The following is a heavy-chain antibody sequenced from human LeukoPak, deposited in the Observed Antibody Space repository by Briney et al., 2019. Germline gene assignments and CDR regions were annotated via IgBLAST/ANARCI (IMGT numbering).Heavy chain of an antibody. J-gene: IGHJ4*02. CDR1: GFMFSSNT. CDR2: IKEDGSEK. CDR3: ARDRYYGSGSYYNGYFDY. Sequence: PGGSLRLSCVVSGFMFSSNTMTWVRQAPGKGLEWVANIKEDGSEKHYVDSVKGRSTISRDNAKNSLYLQMNSLRAEDTAVYYCARDRYYGSGSYYNGYFDYWGQGTLVTVSS. D-gene: IGHD3-10*01. V-gene: IGHV3-7*01.